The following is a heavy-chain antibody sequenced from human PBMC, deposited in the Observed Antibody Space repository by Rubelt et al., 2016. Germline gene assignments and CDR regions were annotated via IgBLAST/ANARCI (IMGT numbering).Heavy chain of an antibody. J-gene: IGHJ6*02. CDR3: ARDLRFLEWLLGDYYYYGMDV. V-gene: IGHV3-21*01. CDR2: ISSSSSYI. D-gene: IGHD3-3*01. CDR1: GFTFSSYS. Sequence: EVQLVESGGGLVKPGGSLRLSCAASGFTFSSYSMNWVRQAPGKGLEWVSSISSSSSYIYYADSVKGRFTISRDNAENSQYLQMNSLRAEDTAVYYCARDLRFLEWLLGDYYYYGMDVWGQGTTVTVSS.